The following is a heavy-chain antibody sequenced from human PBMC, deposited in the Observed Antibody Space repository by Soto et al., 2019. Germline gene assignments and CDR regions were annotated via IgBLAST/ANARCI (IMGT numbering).Heavy chain of an antibody. Sequence: GGSLRLSCAASGFTFSSYAMSWVRQAPGKGLEWVSAISGSGGSTYYADSVKGRFTISRDNSKNTLYLQMNSLRAEDTAVYCCAKGCDVLLWFGECHGAPDNYWGQGTLVTVSS. CDR1: GFTFSSYA. CDR3: AKGCDVLLWFGECHGAPDNY. J-gene: IGHJ4*02. CDR2: ISGSGGST. D-gene: IGHD3-10*01. V-gene: IGHV3-23*01.